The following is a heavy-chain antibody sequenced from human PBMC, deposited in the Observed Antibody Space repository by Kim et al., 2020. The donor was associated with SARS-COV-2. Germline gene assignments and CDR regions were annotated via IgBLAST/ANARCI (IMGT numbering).Heavy chain of an antibody. CDR2: IYYSGST. CDR1: ISSGGYY. D-gene: IGHD3-3*01. J-gene: IGHJ4*02. Sequence: ISSGGYYWSWIRKHPGKGLEWIGYIYYSGSTYYNPSLKSRVTISVDTSKNQFSLKLSSVTAADTAVYYCARAETIFGVVIGCFDYWGQGTLAT. CDR3: ARAETIFGVVIGCFDY. V-gene: IGHV4-31*02.